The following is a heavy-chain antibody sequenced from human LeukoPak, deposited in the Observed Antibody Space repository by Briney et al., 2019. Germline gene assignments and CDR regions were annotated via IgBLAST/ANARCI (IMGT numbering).Heavy chain of an antibody. J-gene: IGHJ3*02. Sequence: SETLSLTCTVSGGSISSYYWSWIRQPPGKGLEWIGYIYYSGSTNYNPSLKSRVTISVDTSKNQFSLKLSSVTAADTGVYYCARLATYYYDSSADAFDIWGQGTMVTVSS. CDR2: IYYSGST. V-gene: IGHV4-59*08. CDR3: ARLATYYYDSSADAFDI. CDR1: GGSISSYY. D-gene: IGHD3-22*01.